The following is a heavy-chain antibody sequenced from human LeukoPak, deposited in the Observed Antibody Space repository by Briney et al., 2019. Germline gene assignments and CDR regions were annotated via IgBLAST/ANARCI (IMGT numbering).Heavy chain of an antibody. Sequence: PGRSLRLSCTASGFTFGDYAMSWFRQAPGKGLEWVGFIRSKAYGGTTEYAASVKGRFTISRDDSKSIAYLQMNSLKTEDTAVYYCTRDWDEGFPTDDAFDIWGQGTMVTVSS. CDR1: GFTFGDYA. CDR3: TRDWDEGFPTDDAFDI. J-gene: IGHJ3*02. V-gene: IGHV3-49*03. D-gene: IGHD1-14*01. CDR2: IRSKAYGGTT.